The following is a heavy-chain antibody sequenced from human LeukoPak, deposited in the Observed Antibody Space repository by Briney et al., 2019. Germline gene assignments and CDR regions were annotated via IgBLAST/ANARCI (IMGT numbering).Heavy chain of an antibody. CDR3: ARGPRYCSSTSCFRSFFYCYYGMDV. D-gene: IGHD2-2*01. CDR1: GGSFSGYY. V-gene: IGHV4-34*01. J-gene: IGHJ6*04. CDR2: INHSGST. Sequence: PSETLSLTCAVYGGSFSGYYWSWIRQPPGQGMEWIGEINHSGSTNYNPSLKSRVTISVDTSKNQFSLKLSSVTAADTAVYYCARGPRYCSSTSCFRSFFYCYYGMDVWGKGTTATVSS.